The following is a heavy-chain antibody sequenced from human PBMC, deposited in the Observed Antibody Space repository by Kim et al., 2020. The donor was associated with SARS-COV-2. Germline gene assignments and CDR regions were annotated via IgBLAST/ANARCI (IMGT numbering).Heavy chain of an antibody. CDR2: ISYDGSNK. CDR1: GFTFSSYA. J-gene: IGHJ4*02. D-gene: IGHD2-2*01. CDR3: ARDAPGVEYDQGYFDY. V-gene: IGHV3-30*04. Sequence: GGSLRLSCAASGFTFSSYAMHWVRQAPGKGLEWVAVISYDGSNKYYADSVKGRFTISRDNSKNTLYLQMNGLRAEDTAVYYCARDAPGVEYDQGYFDYWGQGTLVTVSS.